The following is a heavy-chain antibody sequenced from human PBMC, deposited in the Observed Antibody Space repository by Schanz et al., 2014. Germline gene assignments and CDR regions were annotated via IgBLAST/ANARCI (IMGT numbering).Heavy chain of an antibody. V-gene: IGHV3-48*04. J-gene: IGHJ4*02. D-gene: IGHD2-2*01. Sequence: EVQLLESGGGLVQPGGSLRLSCAASGFTFNSYAMSWVRQAPGKGLEWVSYISSSSSDTNYADSVKGRFTISRDNAKNALYLQMNSLRAEDTAVYYCARDSPYCSSISCHFDYWGQGTLVTVSS. CDR1: GFTFNSYA. CDR2: ISSSSSDT. CDR3: ARDSPYCSSISCHFDY.